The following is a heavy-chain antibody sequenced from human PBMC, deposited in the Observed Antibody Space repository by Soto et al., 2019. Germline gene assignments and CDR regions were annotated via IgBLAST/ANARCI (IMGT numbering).Heavy chain of an antibody. J-gene: IGHJ4*02. Sequence: GGSLRLSCAASGFTFSSYEMNWVRQAPGKGLEWVSYISSSGSTIYYADSVKGRFTISRDNAKNSLYLQMNSLRAEDTAVYYCARDFVGSSVLLLDYRGQASVVTVSS. D-gene: IGHD6-6*01. CDR1: GFTFSSYE. CDR2: ISSSGSTI. CDR3: ARDFVGSSVLLLDY. V-gene: IGHV3-48*03.